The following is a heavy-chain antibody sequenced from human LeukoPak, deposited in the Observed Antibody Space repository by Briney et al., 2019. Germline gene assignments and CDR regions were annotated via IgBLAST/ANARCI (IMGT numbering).Heavy chain of an antibody. CDR2: MNPNSGNT. Sequence: ASVKVSCKASGYTFTSYDINWVRQATGQGLEWMGWMNPNSGNTGYAQKLQGRVTMTRSTSISTAYMELSSLRSDDTAVYYCLISASDHYYFDYWGQGTLVTVSS. D-gene: IGHD6-13*01. V-gene: IGHV1-8*01. CDR3: LISASDHYYFDY. CDR1: GYTFTSYD. J-gene: IGHJ4*02.